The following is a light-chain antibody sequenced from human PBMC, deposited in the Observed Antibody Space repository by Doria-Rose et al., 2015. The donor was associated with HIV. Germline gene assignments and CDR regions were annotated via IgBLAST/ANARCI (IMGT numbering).Light chain of an antibody. Sequence: TQSPATLSVSPGERATLSCRASQVVGTKLAWYQQKPGQALRLLIYDASTRATGIPARFSGSGSVTEFTLTISSLQSEDCAVYYCQQYNNWPLTFGGGSTVEIK. V-gene: IGKV3-15*01. CDR1: QVVGTK. CDR2: DAS. CDR3: QQYNNWPLT. J-gene: IGKJ4*01.